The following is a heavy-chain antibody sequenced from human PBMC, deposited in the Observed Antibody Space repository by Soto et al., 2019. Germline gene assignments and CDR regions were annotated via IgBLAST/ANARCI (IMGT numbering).Heavy chain of an antibody. D-gene: IGHD2-21*01. Sequence: QITLKESGPTLVKPTQTLTLTCTFSAFSLSTSGVGVGWIRQPPGKALEWLTFIYWDDDKRYSPSLKSRLTITKDTSKNQVVLTMTNMDPVDTATYYCARLVAAGITYYFVSWGQGTLVTVSS. J-gene: IGHJ4*02. CDR3: ARLVAAGITYYFVS. CDR1: AFSLSTSGVG. CDR2: IYWDDDK. V-gene: IGHV2-5*02.